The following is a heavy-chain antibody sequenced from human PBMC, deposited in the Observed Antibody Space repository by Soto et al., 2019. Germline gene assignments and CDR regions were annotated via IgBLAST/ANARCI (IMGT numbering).Heavy chain of an antibody. J-gene: IGHJ4*02. CDR2: TYYRSKWYN. CDR3: ARDASANFWSGYYTELYYFDS. D-gene: IGHD3-3*01. Sequence: PAQTLSLTCAISGDSVSSNSAALNWIRQSPSRGLEWLGRTYYRSKWYNDYAVSVRSRITINPDTYKNQFSLQLNSVTPEDTAVYYCARDASANFWSGYYTELYYFDSWGQGTLVTVSS. CDR1: GDSVSSNSAA. V-gene: IGHV6-1*01.